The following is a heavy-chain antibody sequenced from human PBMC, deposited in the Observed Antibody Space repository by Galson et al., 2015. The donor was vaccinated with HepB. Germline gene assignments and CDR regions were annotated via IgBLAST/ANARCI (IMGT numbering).Heavy chain of an antibody. CDR1: GFSLSTSGVG. CDR2: IYWDDDK. V-gene: IGHV2-5*02. Sequence: PALVKPTQTLTLTCTFSGFSLSTSGVGVGWIRQPPGKALEWLALIYWDDDKRYSPSLKSRLTITKDTSKNQVVLTMTNMDPVDTATYYCAHRLLNYDILTGYKNDAFDIWGQGTMVTVSS. CDR3: AHRLLNYDILTGYKNDAFDI. J-gene: IGHJ3*02. D-gene: IGHD3-9*01.